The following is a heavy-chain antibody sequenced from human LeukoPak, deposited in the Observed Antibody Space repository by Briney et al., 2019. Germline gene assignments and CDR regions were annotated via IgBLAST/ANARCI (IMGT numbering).Heavy chain of an antibody. Sequence: GGSPRLSCAASGFTFSSYWMSWVRQAPGKGLEWVANIKQDGSEKYYVDSVKGRFTISRDNAKNSLYLQMNSLRAEDTAVYYCARTSPGWWELTYFDYWGQGTLVTVSS. D-gene: IGHD1-26*01. CDR3: ARTSPGWWELTYFDY. V-gene: IGHV3-7*01. CDR1: GFTFSSYW. J-gene: IGHJ4*02. CDR2: IKQDGSEK.